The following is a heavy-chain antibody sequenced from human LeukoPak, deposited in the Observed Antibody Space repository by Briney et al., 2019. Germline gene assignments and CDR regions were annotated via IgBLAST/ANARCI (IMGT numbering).Heavy chain of an antibody. V-gene: IGHV3-7*01. CDR2: IKQDGSEK. Sequence: GGSLRLSCAASGFTFSSYWMSWVRQAPGKGLEWVANIKQDGSEKYYVDSVKGRFTISRDNAKNSLYLQMNSLRAEDTAVYYCARDNSYGYEGYYYYYYMDVWGKGTTVTVSS. J-gene: IGHJ6*03. CDR1: GFTFSSYW. D-gene: IGHD5-18*01. CDR3: ARDNSYGYEGYYYYYYMDV.